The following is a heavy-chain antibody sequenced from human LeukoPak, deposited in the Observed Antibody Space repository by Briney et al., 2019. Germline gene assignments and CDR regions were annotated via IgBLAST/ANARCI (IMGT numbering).Heavy chain of an antibody. V-gene: IGHV1-18*01. D-gene: IGHD1-26*01. J-gene: IGHJ4*02. CDR3: ARGGGYSGSPGLSN. CDR2: ISAYNGNT. Sequence: ASVKVSCKASGYTFTSYGISWVRQAPGQGLEWMGWISAYNGNTNYAQKFQGRVTITADKSTSTAYMELSSLRSEDTAVYYYARGGGYSGSPGLSNWGQGTLVTVSS. CDR1: GYTFTSYG.